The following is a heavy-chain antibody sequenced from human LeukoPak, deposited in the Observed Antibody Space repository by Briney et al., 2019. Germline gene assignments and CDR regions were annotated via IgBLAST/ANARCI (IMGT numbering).Heavy chain of an antibody. V-gene: IGHV4-39*07. CDR2: IYYTDNI. CDR3: ARIPRRYDFWSGYFAPYYMDV. D-gene: IGHD3-3*01. Sequence: SETLSLTCTVSGGSISSSSYYWGRIRQPPGKGLGWIVSIYYTDNIYYNPSLKSRVTISADTPKTQFSLKLSSVTAAGTAVYYWARIPRRYDFWSGYFAPYYMDVWGKGTTVTVSS. CDR1: GGSISSSSYY. J-gene: IGHJ6*03.